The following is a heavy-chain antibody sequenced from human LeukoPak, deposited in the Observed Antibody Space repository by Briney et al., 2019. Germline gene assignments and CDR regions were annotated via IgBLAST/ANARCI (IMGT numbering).Heavy chain of an antibody. CDR1: GGSISSYY. J-gene: IGHJ6*03. D-gene: IGHD1-26*01. V-gene: IGHV4-4*07. Sequence: SETLSLTCTVSGGSISSYYWSWIRQPAGKGLEWIGRIYTSGSTNYNPSLKSRVTISVDKSKNQFSLKLSSVTAADTAVYYCARESPGGVVEATDYYYMDVWGKGTTVTVSS. CDR2: IYTSGST. CDR3: ARESPGGVVEATDYYYMDV.